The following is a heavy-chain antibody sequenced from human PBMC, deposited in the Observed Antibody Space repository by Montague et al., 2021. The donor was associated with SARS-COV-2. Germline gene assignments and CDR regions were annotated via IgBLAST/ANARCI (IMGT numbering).Heavy chain of an antibody. J-gene: IGHJ4*02. CDR1: GFTVNKNY. Sequence: SLRLSCAASGFTVNKNYMSWVRQAPGKGLEWVSAIYSGGTTYYGDSVKGRFTISRDNSKNTPYLQMNSLRAEDTAVYYCARAETYDSTGPLFYWGQGTLVTVSS. V-gene: IGHV3-53*01. CDR2: IYSGGTT. D-gene: IGHD3-22*01. CDR3: ARAETYDSTGPLFY.